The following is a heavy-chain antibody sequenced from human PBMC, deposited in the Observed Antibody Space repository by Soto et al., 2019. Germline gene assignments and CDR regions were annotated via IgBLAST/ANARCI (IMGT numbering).Heavy chain of an antibody. V-gene: IGHV4-59*01. Sequence: KSSETLSLTCTVSVGSISSYYWSWIRQPPGKGLEWIGYIYYSGSTNYNPSLKSRVTISVDTSKNQFSLKLSSVTAADTAVYYCARDRRNYYGSGSYSGYFDYWGQGTLVTVSS. CDR3: ARDRRNYYGSGSYSGYFDY. D-gene: IGHD3-10*01. J-gene: IGHJ4*02. CDR1: VGSISSYY. CDR2: IYYSGST.